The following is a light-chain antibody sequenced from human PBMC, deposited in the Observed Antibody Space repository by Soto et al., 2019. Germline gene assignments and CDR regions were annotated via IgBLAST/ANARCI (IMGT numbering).Light chain of an antibody. J-gene: IGKJ1*01. CDR2: AAS. Sequence: EIVLTQSPGTLSLSPGERATLSCRASQSVSSSYLAWYQQKPGQAPRLLIYAASTRATGIPDRFSGSGSGTDFTLTISSLQPEDFATYYCQQSYSTLWTFGQGTKVDIK. V-gene: IGKV3-20*01. CDR1: QSVSSSY. CDR3: QQSYSTLWT.